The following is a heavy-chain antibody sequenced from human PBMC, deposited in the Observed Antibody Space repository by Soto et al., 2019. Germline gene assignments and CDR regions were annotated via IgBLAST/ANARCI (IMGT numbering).Heavy chain of an antibody. J-gene: IGHJ6*02. CDR1: GFTFSSYS. Sequence: EVQLVESGGGLVQPGGSLRISCAASGFTFSSYSMNWVRQAPGKGLEWVSYISSSSSTIYYADSVKGRFTISRDNAKNSLYLQMNSLRDEDTAVYYCAREFYGDYVYYYGMDVWGQGTTVTVSS. CDR3: AREFYGDYVYYYGMDV. D-gene: IGHD4-17*01. V-gene: IGHV3-48*02. CDR2: ISSSSSTI.